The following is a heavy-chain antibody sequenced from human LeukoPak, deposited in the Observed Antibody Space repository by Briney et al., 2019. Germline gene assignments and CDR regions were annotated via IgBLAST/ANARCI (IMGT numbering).Heavy chain of an antibody. CDR3: AREYSQAFYFDY. Sequence: GGSLRLSCAASGFTVSSNYMSWVRQAPGKGLEWVSVIYSGGSTYYADSVKGRFTISRDNSKNTLYLQMNSLRAEDTAVYYCAREYSQAFYFDYWGQGTLVTVSS. CDR1: GFTVSSNY. D-gene: IGHD5-18*01. CDR2: IYSGGST. V-gene: IGHV3-53*01. J-gene: IGHJ4*02.